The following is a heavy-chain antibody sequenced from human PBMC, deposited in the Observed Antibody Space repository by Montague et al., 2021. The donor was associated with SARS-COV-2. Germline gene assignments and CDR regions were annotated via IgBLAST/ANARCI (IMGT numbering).Heavy chain of an antibody. D-gene: IGHD7-27*01. Sequence: SETLSLTCSVSGGSISSSYWSWIRQPPGKGLEWIGYIYHYGSAKYNPSLKSRVTISADTSKNQFSLKLSSVTAVDTAVYYCARNANWDWCYFDYWGRGTLVTVSS. CDR2: IYHYGSA. CDR1: GGSISSSY. J-gene: IGHJ4*02. CDR3: ARNANWDWCYFDY. V-gene: IGHV4-59*08.